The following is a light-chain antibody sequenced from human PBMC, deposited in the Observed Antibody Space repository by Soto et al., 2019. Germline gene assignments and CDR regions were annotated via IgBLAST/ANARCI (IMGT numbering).Light chain of an antibody. Sequence: EIVMTQSPATLSVSPGERATLSCRASQSVSSNLAWYQQKPGQAPRLLIYGASTRATGIPARFNGSGSGTEFTLTISSLQSEDFAVYYGQQYNNWPPLTFGGGTKVEIK. CDR3: QQYNNWPPLT. CDR2: GAS. V-gene: IGKV3-15*01. CDR1: QSVSSN. J-gene: IGKJ4*01.